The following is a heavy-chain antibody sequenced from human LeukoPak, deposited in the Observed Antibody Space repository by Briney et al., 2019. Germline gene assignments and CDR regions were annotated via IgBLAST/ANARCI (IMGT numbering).Heavy chain of an antibody. D-gene: IGHD3-9*01. CDR2: ISHDGSNK. CDR3: AKGRYDILTGYPWYFDY. V-gene: IGHV3-30*18. Sequence: GGSLRLSCAASGFTFSSYGMHWVRQAPGKGLKRVAGISHDGSNKYYADSVKGRLTISRDNSKNTLYLQMNSLRPEDTAVYYCAKGRYDILTGYPWYFDYWGQGTLVTVSS. CDR1: GFTFSSYG. J-gene: IGHJ4*02.